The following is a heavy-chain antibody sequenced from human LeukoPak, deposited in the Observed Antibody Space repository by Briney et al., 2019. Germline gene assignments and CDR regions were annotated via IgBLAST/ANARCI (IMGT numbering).Heavy chain of an antibody. CDR1: GFPFNTYA. CDR3: AKRAFYETSAPLRDIDF. V-gene: IGHV3-23*01. J-gene: IGHJ4*02. Sequence: GGSLRLSCAASGFPFNTYAMTWLRQATGKGLEYLSVIRPFGTNTYYASSVKGRFTISRDTSRTTVYLQMSSLRAEDTAIYYCAKRAFYETSAPLRDIDFWGQGTLVTVSS. CDR2: IRPFGTNT. D-gene: IGHD1-14*01.